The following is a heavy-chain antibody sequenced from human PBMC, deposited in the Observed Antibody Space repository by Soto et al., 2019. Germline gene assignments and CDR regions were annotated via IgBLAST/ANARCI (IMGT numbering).Heavy chain of an antibody. CDR2: ILYTGKS. D-gene: IGHD5-12*01. J-gene: IGHJ4*02. CDR3: ARGYGAFFF. Sequence: QVQLQESGPGLVKPSGTLSLTCTVSGASISTFYWNWIRQSPGKGLEWIGYILYTGKSNYNPSLKSRVSISLDASRRQFSLQMNSVTAADTAVYYCARGYGAFFFWGQGKLVTVS. V-gene: IGHV4-59*01. CDR1: GASISTFY.